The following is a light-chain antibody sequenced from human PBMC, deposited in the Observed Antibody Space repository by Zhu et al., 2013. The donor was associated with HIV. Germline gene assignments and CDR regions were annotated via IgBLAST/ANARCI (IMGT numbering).Light chain of an antibody. V-gene: IGLV1-40*01. CDR2: DNN. Sequence: QSVLTQPPSVSGAPGQTVTISCTGSTSNIGSGYDVHWYQQLPGTAPKLLIYDNNHRPSGVPNRFSGSKSGTSASLAITGLRADDEADYYCQSHDSKLGGSVVFGGGTKLTVL. CDR1: TSNIGSGYD. J-gene: IGLJ2*01. CDR3: QSHDSKLGGSVV.